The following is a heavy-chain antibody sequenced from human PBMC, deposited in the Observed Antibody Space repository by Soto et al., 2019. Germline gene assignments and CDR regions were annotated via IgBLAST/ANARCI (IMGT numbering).Heavy chain of an antibody. CDR3: ARHAGSGSYYYYYYYMDV. V-gene: IGHV4-39*01. J-gene: IGHJ6*03. Sequence: SETLSLTCTVSGGSISSSSYYWGWIRQPPGKGLEWIGSIYYSGSTYYNPSLKGRITISVDTSKNQFSLKLSSVTAADAAVYYCARHAGSGSYYYYYYYMDVWGKGTTVTVSS. D-gene: IGHD3-10*01. CDR1: GGSISSSSYY. CDR2: IYYSGST.